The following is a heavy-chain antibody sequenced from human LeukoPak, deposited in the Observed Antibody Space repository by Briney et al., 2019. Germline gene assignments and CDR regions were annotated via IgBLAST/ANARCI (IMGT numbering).Heavy chain of an antibody. Sequence: SETLSLTCTVSGGSISSFYWSWIRQPPGKGLEWIGYMYNSGSTKYNPSLKSRVTISVDTSKNQFSLKLSSVTAADTAVYYCARRYSSGWDWGQGTLVTVSS. CDR3: ARRYSSGWD. D-gene: IGHD6-19*01. CDR2: MYNSGST. CDR1: GGSISSFY. V-gene: IGHV4-59*01. J-gene: IGHJ4*02.